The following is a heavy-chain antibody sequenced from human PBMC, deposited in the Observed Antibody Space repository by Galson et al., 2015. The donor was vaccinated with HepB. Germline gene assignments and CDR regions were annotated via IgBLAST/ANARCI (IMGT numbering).Heavy chain of an antibody. J-gene: IGHJ1*01. CDR3: AREETYYYDSSGYYLSAEYFQH. Sequence: SLRLSCAASGFTFSSYSMNWVRQAPGKGLEWVSSISSSSSYIYYADSVKGRFTISRDNAKNSLYLQMNSLRAEDTAVYYCAREETYYYDSSGYYLSAEYFQHWGQGTLVTVSS. D-gene: IGHD3-22*01. CDR1: GFTFSSYS. CDR2: ISSSSSYI. V-gene: IGHV3-21*01.